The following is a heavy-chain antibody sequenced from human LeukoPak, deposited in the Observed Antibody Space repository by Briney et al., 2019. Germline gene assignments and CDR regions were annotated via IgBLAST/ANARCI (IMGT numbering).Heavy chain of an antibody. J-gene: IGHJ6*03. CDR3: ASAVAGTSYYYYMDV. Sequence: ASVKVSCKASGYTFTSYGISWVRQAPGQGLEWMGWISAYNGNTNYAQKLQGRVTMTTDTSTSTAYMELRSLRSDDTAVYYCASAVAGTSYYYYMDVWGKGTTVTISS. V-gene: IGHV1-18*01. D-gene: IGHD6-19*01. CDR2: ISAYNGNT. CDR1: GYTFTSYG.